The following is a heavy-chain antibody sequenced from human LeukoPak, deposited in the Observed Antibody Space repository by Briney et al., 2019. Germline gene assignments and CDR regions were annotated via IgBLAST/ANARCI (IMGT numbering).Heavy chain of an antibody. J-gene: IGHJ4*02. CDR2: ISKDGSDK. CDR3: ARDYWWNYDY. Sequence: GGSLRLSCAASGFTFSDYAMHWVRQAPGKGLEWVAVISKDGSDKYYPGSVRGRFTISRDNSKNTIYLQMDSLRAEDTAIYYCARDYWWNYDYWGQGTLVTVSS. CDR1: GFTFSDYA. V-gene: IGHV3-30-3*01. D-gene: IGHD1-7*01.